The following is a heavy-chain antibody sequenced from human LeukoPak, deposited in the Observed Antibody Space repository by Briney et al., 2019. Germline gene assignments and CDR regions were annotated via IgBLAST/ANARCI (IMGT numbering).Heavy chain of an antibody. J-gene: IGHJ4*02. CDR1: GFTFSSYI. D-gene: IGHD3-10*01. CDR2: ISSSSSYI. Sequence: GGSLRLSCAASGFTFSSYIMNWVRQAPGKGLEWVSSISSSSSYIYYADSVKGRFAISRDNAKNSLYPQMNSLRAEDTAVFYCASLFRDYFGSGSYYNVDYWGQGTLVTVSS. CDR3: ASLFRDYFGSGSYYNVDY. V-gene: IGHV3-21*01.